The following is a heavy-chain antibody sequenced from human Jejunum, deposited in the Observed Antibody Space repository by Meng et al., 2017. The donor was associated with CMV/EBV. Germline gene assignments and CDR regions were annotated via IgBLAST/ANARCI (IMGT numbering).Heavy chain of an antibody. Sequence: QMQLVESGXGVVQPGXSLRLSCAASGFTFSDYGMHWIRQAPGKGLEWVAFIRYDGDNKYYADSVKGRFTISRDNFNNMLYLQMNSLRTEDTAVYYCTKDQVLLWGQGTLVNVSS. V-gene: IGHV3-30*02. CDR3: TKDQVLL. CDR1: GFTFSDYG. D-gene: IGHD3-10*01. CDR2: IRYDGDNK. J-gene: IGHJ4*02.